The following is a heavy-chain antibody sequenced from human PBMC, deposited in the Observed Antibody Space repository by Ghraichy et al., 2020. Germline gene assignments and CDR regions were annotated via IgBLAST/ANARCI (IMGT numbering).Heavy chain of an antibody. CDR2: IYYSGST. CDR3: ARRPYIVGSNWFDP. J-gene: IGHJ5*02. Sequence: SETLSLTCTVSGGSISSYYWSWIRQPPGKGLEWIGYIYYSGSTDSNPSLKSRVTISVDTSKNQFSLKLSPVTAADTAVYYCARRPYIVGSNWFDPWGQGTLVTVSS. CDR1: GGSISSYY. V-gene: IGHV4-59*01. D-gene: IGHD2-15*01.